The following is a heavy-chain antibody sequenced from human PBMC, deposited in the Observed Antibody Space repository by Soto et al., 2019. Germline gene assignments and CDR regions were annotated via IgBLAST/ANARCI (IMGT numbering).Heavy chain of an antibody. Sequence: PSETLSLTCTVSGGSISSGDYYWSWIRQPPGKGLEWIGYIYYSGSTYYNPSLKSRVTISVDTSKNQFSLKLSSVTAADTAVYYCARERTDGSRLDPWRQXTLVTVSS. V-gene: IGHV4-30-4*01. CDR3: ARERTDGSRLDP. CDR2: IYYSGST. J-gene: IGHJ5*02. D-gene: IGHD6-13*01. CDR1: GGSISSGDYY.